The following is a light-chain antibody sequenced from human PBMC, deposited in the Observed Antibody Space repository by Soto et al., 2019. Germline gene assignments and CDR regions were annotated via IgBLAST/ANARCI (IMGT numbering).Light chain of an antibody. Sequence: EIVLTQSPGTVSLSPGERATLSCRASQSVSSAYLAWYQQKPGQAPRLLIYDASNRATGIPDRFSGSGSGTDINLTISRLEPEDFAVYFCQQYGGSPPGYVFGQGTKLEIK. J-gene: IGKJ2*01. CDR2: DAS. CDR1: QSVSSAY. V-gene: IGKV3-20*01. CDR3: QQYGGSPPGYV.